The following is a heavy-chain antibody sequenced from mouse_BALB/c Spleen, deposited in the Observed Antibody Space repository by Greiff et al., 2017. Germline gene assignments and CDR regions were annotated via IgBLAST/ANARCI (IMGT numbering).Heavy chain of an antibody. V-gene: IGHV1S29*02. Sequence: EVQLVESGPELVKPGASVKISCKASGYTFTDYNMHWVKQSHGKSLEWIGYIYPYNGGTGYNQKFKSKATLTVDNSSSTAYMELRSLTSEDSAVYYCARDYGYLDYWGQGTTLTVSS. CDR3: ARDYGYLDY. D-gene: IGHD1-1*01. CDR2: IYPYNGGT. J-gene: IGHJ2*01. CDR1: GYTFTDYN.